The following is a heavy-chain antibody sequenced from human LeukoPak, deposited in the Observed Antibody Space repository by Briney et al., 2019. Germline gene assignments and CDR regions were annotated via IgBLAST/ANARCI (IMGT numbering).Heavy chain of an antibody. Sequence: GGSLRLSCAASGFTFSSYWMSWVRQAPGKGLEWVANIKQDGSEKYYMDSVKGRFTISRDNAKNSLYLQMNSLRDEDTAVYYCARERLCLLSGDYWGQGTLVTVSS. CDR3: ARERLCLLSGDY. V-gene: IGHV3-7*01. J-gene: IGHJ4*02. CDR1: GFTFSSYW. D-gene: IGHD3-16*01. CDR2: IKQDGSEK.